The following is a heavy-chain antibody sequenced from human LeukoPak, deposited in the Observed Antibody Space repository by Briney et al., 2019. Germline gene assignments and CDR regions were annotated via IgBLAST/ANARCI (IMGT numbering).Heavy chain of an antibody. CDR2: INSDGSST. V-gene: IGHV3-74*01. CDR1: GFTFSSYA. CDR3: ASSILAASDY. Sequence: GGSLRLSCAASGFTFSSYAMSWVRQAPGKGLEWVSRINSDGSSTNYADSVKGRFTISRDNAKNTLYLQMNSLRAEDTAVYYCASSILAASDYWGQGTLVTVSS. J-gene: IGHJ4*02. D-gene: IGHD3-9*01.